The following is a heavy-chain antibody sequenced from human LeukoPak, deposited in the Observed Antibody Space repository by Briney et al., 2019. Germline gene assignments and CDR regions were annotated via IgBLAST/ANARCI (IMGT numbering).Heavy chain of an antibody. J-gene: IGHJ4*02. CDR3: ARGVPTGVDYFDY. CDR1: GFISSSYW. D-gene: IGHD2-8*02. CDR2: INSDGSST. V-gene: IGHV3-74*01. Sequence: PGGSLRLSCTVSGFISSSYWMNWVRQAPGKGLVWVSRINSDGSSTTYADSVKGRFTISRDNSKNTLYLQMNSLRAEDTAVYYCARGVPTGVDYFDYWGQGTLVTVSS.